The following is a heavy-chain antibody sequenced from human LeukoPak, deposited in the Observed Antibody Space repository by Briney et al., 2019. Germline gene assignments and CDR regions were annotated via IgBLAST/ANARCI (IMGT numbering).Heavy chain of an antibody. CDR3: ARDSPFTGIWQQLRGYFDY. CDR1: GFTFSDYY. J-gene: IGHJ4*02. Sequence: GGSLRLSCVASGFTFSDYYMSWIRQAPGKGLEWVSYNSSSSSTIYYADSVKGRFTISRDNAKNSLYLQMNSLRAEDTAVYYCARDSPFTGIWQQLRGYFDYWGQGTLVTVSS. D-gene: IGHD6-13*01. CDR2: NSSSSSTI. V-gene: IGHV3-11*04.